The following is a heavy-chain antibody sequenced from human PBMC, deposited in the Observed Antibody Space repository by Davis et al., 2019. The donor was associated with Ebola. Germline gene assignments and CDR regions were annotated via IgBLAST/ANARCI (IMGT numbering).Heavy chain of an antibody. V-gene: IGHV1-69*13. CDR3: ARDRGGDYSFDY. CDR2: IIPVFRTA. CDR1: GDTLTSYA. D-gene: IGHD3-10*01. Sequence: AASVKVSCKAVGDTLTSYAMTWVRQAPGQGLEWMGGIIPVFRTANYAQKFQGRVTITADESTRTAYMELNGLRSEDTSVYYCARDRGGDYSFDYWGQGTLVTVSS. J-gene: IGHJ4*02.